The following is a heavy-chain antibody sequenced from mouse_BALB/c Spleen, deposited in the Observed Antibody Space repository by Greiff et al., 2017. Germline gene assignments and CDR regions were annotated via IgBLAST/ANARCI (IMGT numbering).Heavy chain of an antibody. V-gene: IGHV1-4*01. CDR3: ARGYGNSYYAMDY. J-gene: IGHJ4*01. CDR1: GYTFTSYT. D-gene: IGHD2-10*02. CDR2: INPSSGYT. Sequence: VQLQQSGAELARPGASVKMSCKASGYTFTSYTMHWVKQRPGQGLEWIGYINPSSGYTNYNQKFKDKATLTANKSSSTAYMQLSSLTSEDSAVYYCARGYGNSYYAMDYWGQGTSVTVSS.